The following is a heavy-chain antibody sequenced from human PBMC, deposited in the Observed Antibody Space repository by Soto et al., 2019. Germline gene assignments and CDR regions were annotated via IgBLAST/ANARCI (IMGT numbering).Heavy chain of an antibody. CDR1: GFTFSSYA. CDR2: ISGSGGST. V-gene: IGHV3-23*01. D-gene: IGHD5-18*01. CDR3: ATLDTAEIQTAAF. J-gene: IGHJ4*02. Sequence: HPGGSLRLSCXASGFTFSSYAMTWVRQAPGKGLEWVSVISGSGGSTYFADSVKGRFTISRDNAKNSQYLQMNSLRVEDTAVYYCATLDTAEIQTAAFWGQGTLVTVSS.